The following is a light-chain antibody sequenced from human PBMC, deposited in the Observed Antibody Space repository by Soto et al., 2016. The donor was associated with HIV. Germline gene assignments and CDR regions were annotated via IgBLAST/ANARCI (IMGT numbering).Light chain of an antibody. Sequence: DIQMTQSPSSLSASVGDRVTITCRASQGISNSLAWYQQKPGKAPKLLLYAASRLESGVPSRFSGSGSGTDYTLTISSLQPEDFATYYCQQYYSTLGDTFGQGTKLEIK. CDR3: QQYYSTLGDT. CDR1: QGISNS. J-gene: IGKJ2*01. V-gene: IGKV1-NL1*01. CDR2: AAS.